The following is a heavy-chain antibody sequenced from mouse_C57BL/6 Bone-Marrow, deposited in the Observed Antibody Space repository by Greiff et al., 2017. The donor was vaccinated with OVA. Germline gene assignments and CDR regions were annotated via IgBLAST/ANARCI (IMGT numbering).Heavy chain of an antibody. Sequence: EVKLVESGAELVRPGASVKLSCTASGFNIKDDYMHWVKQRPEQGLEWIGWIDPENGDTEYASKFQGKATITADTSSNTAYLQLSSLTSEDTAVYYCTAGLRRAMDYWGKGTSVTVSS. CDR1: GFNIKDDY. CDR2: IDPENGDT. CDR3: TAGLRRAMDY. V-gene: IGHV14-4*01. J-gene: IGHJ4*01. D-gene: IGHD2-4*01.